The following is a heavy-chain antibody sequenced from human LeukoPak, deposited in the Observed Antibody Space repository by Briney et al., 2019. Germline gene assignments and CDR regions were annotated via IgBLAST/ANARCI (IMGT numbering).Heavy chain of an antibody. Sequence: PGRPLRLSCTASGFTFGDYAMSWVRQAPGKGLEWVGFIRSKAYGGTTEYAASVKGRFTISRDDSKSIAYLQMNSLKTEDTAVYYCTRDGYDFWSGYYTPGYWGQGTLVTVSS. J-gene: IGHJ4*02. D-gene: IGHD3-3*01. CDR1: GFTFGDYA. CDR3: TRDGYDFWSGYYTPGY. CDR2: IRSKAYGGTT. V-gene: IGHV3-49*04.